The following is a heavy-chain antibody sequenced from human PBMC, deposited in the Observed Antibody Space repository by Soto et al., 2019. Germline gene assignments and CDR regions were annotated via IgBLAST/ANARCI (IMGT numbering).Heavy chain of an antibody. V-gene: IGHV3-23*01. J-gene: IGHJ3*02. D-gene: IGHD3-22*01. CDR2: ISGSGGGT. CDR1: GFTSSSYA. CDR3: AKDRTITMIVVPHAFDI. Sequence: GGSLRLSCATSGFTSSSYAMSWVRQAPGKGLEWVSTISGSGGGTYYAGSVKGRFTISRDNSKNTFYLQMNNLRAEDTAVYYCAKDRTITMIVVPHAFDIWGQGTMVTVSS.